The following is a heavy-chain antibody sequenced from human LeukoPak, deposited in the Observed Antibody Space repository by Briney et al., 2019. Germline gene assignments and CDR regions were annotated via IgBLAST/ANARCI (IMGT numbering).Heavy chain of an antibody. V-gene: IGHV4-59*01. J-gene: IGHJ4*02. CDR3: ARWHSHGRYFDY. CDR1: GGSISSYY. Sequence: KASETLSLTCTVAGGSISSYYWSWIRQPPGKGLGWIGYICDSGNINYKPSLKSRVTISVDTSKNQFSLNLTAATGADTAVYYCARWHSHGRYFDYWGQGALVTVSS. D-gene: IGHD2-21*01. CDR2: ICDSGNI.